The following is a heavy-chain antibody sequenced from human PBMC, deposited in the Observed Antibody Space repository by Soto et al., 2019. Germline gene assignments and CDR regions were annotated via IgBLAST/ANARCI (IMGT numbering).Heavy chain of an antibody. J-gene: IGHJ2*01. D-gene: IGHD5-12*01. Sequence: QVQLVQSGAEVKKPGSSVTVSCKASGGTFSSYTISWVRQAPGQGLEWMGGIIPIFGTANYAQKFQGRVTTTADESTSTAYRELTSLRSEDTAGYYCARGNHRWLQLWYFDLWGRGTLVTVSS. CDR2: IIPIFGTA. CDR1: GGTFSSYT. CDR3: ARGNHRWLQLWYFDL. V-gene: IGHV1-69*12.